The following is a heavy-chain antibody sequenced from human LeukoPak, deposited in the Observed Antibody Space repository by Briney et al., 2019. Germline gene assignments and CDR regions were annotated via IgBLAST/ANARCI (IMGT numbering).Heavy chain of an antibody. V-gene: IGHV4-61*02. D-gene: IGHD3-10*01. J-gene: IGHJ4*02. CDR1: GGSISSGSYY. Sequence: SETLSLTCAVSGGSISSGSYYWSWIRQPAGKGLEWIGRIYTSGSTNYNPSLKSRVTISVDTSKNQFSLKLSSVTAADTAVYYCARGRELGPFDYWGQGTLVTVSS. CDR2: IYTSGST. CDR3: ARGRELGPFDY.